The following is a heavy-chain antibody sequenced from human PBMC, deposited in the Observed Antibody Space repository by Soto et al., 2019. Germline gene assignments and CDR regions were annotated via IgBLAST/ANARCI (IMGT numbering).Heavy chain of an antibody. CDR3: SRGILV. CDR1: GGSINSGGYC. D-gene: IGHD5-18*01. J-gene: IGHJ4*02. V-gene: IGHV4-31*03. CDR2: ISYGGST. Sequence: QVQLQESGPGLVKPSQTLSLTCTVSGGSINSGGYCWSWIRQHPGKGLDWIGCISYGGSTSYNPPVKSRVTISVDTSKNQFSLKLTSVTAADTAVYYCSRGILVWGQGALITVSS.